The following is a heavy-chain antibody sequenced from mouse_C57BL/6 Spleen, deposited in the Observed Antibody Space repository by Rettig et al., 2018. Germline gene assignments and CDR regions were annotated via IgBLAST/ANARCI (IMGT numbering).Heavy chain of an antibody. CDR2: IYPGNGDT. Sequence: QTPRQGLEWIGAIYPGNGDTSYNQKFKGKATLTVDKSSSTAYMQLSSLTSEDSAVYFCAREGDGYYPAWFAYWGQGTLVTVSA. D-gene: IGHD2-3*01. J-gene: IGHJ3*01. CDR3: AREGDGYYPAWFAY. V-gene: IGHV1-12*01.